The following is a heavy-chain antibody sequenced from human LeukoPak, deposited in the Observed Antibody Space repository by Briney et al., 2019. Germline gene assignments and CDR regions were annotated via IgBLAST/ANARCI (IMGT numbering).Heavy chain of an antibody. CDR1: GFTFSSYS. CDR3: ARVSYSSSSGHVYIDV. D-gene: IGHD6-6*01. CDR2: ISSISSYI. J-gene: IGHJ6*03. Sequence: GGSLRLSCAASGFTFSSYSMNWVRQAPGEGLEWVSSISSISSYIYYADSVKGGFTISSDNAKHSLYLQMNSLSAEDRAVYYCARVSYSSSSGHVYIDVWGKGTTVTVSS. V-gene: IGHV3-21*01.